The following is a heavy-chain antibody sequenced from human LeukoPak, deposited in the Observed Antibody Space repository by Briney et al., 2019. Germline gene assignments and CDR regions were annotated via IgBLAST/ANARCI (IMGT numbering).Heavy chain of an antibody. V-gene: IGHV3-23*01. CDR3: ASGGSIPS. CDR2: ISGSGGST. J-gene: IGHJ5*02. D-gene: IGHD6-13*01. Sequence: PGGSLRLSCAASGFTFSNFAMSWVRQAPGKGLEWVSAISGSGGSTYYAESVKGRFTISRDNSKNTLSLQMNSLRAEDTAVYYCASGGSIPSWGQGILVTVSS. CDR1: GFTFSNFA.